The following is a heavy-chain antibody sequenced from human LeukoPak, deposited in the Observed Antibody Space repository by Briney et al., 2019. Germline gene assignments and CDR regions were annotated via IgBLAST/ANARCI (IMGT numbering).Heavy chain of an antibody. D-gene: IGHD4-23*01. Sequence: RPSETLSLTCTVSGGSISAYFWSWIRQSPGKGLECIGYIYYSGTTNYNPSLKSRVTISVDTSKNQFSLKLSSVTAADTAVYYCARQDLGRDSTVVMERYDAFDIWGQGTMVTVSS. CDR3: ARQDLGRDSTVVMERYDAFDI. J-gene: IGHJ3*02. V-gene: IGHV4-59*08. CDR1: GGSISAYF. CDR2: IYYSGTT.